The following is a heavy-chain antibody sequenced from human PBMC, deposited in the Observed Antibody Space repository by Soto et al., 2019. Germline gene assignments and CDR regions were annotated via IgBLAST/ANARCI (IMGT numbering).Heavy chain of an antibody. CDR3: ARWDYTRMDV. D-gene: IGHD2-2*02. CDR1: GFTFSDHY. J-gene: IGHJ6*02. CDR2: TENKANSYTT. V-gene: IGHV3-72*01. Sequence: EVQLVESGGGLVQPGGSLRLSCAASGFTFSDHYMDWVRQAPGKGLEWVGRTENKANSYTTEYAASVKGRFTISRDDSKNSVYLQMNSLKTEDTAVYYCARWDYTRMDVWGQGTTVTVSS.